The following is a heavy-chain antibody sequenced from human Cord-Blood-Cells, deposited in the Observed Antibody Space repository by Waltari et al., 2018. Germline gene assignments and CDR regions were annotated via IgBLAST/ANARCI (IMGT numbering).Heavy chain of an antibody. CDR3: ARIEYSSSSDY. CDR2: INHSGST. J-gene: IGHJ4*02. V-gene: IGHV4-34*01. D-gene: IGHD6-6*01. Sequence: QVQLQQWGAGLLKPSETLSLTCAVYGGSFSGYYWSWIRPPPGKGLEWIWEINHSGSTKYNPSLKSRVTISVDTSKNQFSLKLSSVTAADTAVYYCARIEYSSSSDYWGQGTLVTVSS. CDR1: GGSFSGYY.